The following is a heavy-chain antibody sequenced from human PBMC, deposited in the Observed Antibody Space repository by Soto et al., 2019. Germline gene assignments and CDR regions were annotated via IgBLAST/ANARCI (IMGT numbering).Heavy chain of an antibody. D-gene: IGHD1-26*01. CDR1: GGSISSGDYY. V-gene: IGHV4-30-4*01. CDR3: ARSQGATPADYFDY. J-gene: IGHJ4*02. Sequence: SETLSLTCTVSGGSISSGDYYWSWIRQPPGKGLEWIGYIYYSGSTYYNPSLKSRVTISVDTSKDQFSLKLSSVTAADTAVYYCARSQGATPADYFDYSGQGTMVTVYS. CDR2: IYYSGST.